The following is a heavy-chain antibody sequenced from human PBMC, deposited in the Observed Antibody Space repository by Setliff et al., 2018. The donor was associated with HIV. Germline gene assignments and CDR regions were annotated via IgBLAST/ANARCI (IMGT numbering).Heavy chain of an antibody. CDR1: GDSISSSNW. Sequence: SETLSLTCAVSGDSISSSNWWSWVRQPPGKGLEWIGEIYHSGSTSYNPSLKSRVTISVDTSKNQFSLKLSSVTAADTAVYYCARSFGSMAARPHPYFDLWGQGTLVTVSS. J-gene: IGHJ4*02. V-gene: IGHV4-4*02. CDR2: IYHSGST. D-gene: IGHD6-6*01. CDR3: ARSFGSMAARPHPYFDL.